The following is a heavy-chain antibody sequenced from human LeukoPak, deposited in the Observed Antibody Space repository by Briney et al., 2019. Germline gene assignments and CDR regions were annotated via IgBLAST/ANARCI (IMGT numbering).Heavy chain of an antibody. V-gene: IGHV3-53*01. Sequence: GGSLRLSCAASGXTVSRNYMNWVRQAPGKGQEWIAVLYSGGSAYYADSVKGRFTISRDNSKNTLYLQIYSLRAEDTAVYYCARDSETETGWYYYGMDVWGQGTTVTVSS. CDR3: ARDSETETGWYYYGMDV. CDR1: GXTVSRNY. CDR2: LYSGGSA. J-gene: IGHJ6*02. D-gene: IGHD2-21*02.